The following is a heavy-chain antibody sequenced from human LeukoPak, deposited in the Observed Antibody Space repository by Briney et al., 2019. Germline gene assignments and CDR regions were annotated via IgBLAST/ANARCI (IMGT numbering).Heavy chain of an antibody. CDR1: GGSISSSNYF. J-gene: IGHJ5*02. CDR2: IYYTGST. V-gene: IGHV4-39*01. Sequence: SETLSLTCTVSGGSISSSNYFWGWLRQPPGKGLEWIGNIYYTGSTYYNPSLKSRVTISADTSKNQFSLRLTSVTAADTAVYYCMRHRVYITSPWGQGTLVIVSS. D-gene: IGHD5/OR15-5a*01. CDR3: MRHRVYITSP.